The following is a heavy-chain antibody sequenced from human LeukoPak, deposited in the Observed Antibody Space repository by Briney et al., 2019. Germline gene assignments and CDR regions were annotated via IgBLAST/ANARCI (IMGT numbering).Heavy chain of an antibody. CDR2: IHTSGST. V-gene: IGHV4-4*07. D-gene: IGHD6-6*01. J-gene: IGHJ4*02. CDR1: VGPITSYY. Sequence: SETLSLTCTVSVGPITSYYWSYIRQPAGKGLEWVGRIHTSGSTKYNPSLKSRVTMSVDASKNQFSLKLSSVTAADTAIYYCAREFSGTSIAARVFDSWGQGTLVTVSS. CDR3: AREFSGTSIAARVFDS.